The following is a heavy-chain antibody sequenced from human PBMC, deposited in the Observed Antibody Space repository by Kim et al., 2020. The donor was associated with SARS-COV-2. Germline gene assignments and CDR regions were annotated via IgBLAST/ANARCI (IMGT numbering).Heavy chain of an antibody. CDR3: ASRSIYYYGLDV. CDR2: MNPKTGNA. D-gene: IGHD6-6*01. V-gene: IGHV1-8*01. Sequence: ASVKVSCKASGYTFTNYDINWVRQATGQGLEWVGWMNPKTGNAGYAQKFQGRVTMTRNTSISTAYMELTSLSSEDTAVYYCASRSIYYYGLDVWGQGTTVTVFS. J-gene: IGHJ6*02. CDR1: GYTFTNYD.